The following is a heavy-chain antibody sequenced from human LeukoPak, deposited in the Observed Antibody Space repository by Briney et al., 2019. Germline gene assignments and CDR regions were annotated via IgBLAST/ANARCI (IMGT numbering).Heavy chain of an antibody. V-gene: IGHV4-59*01. CDR3: ARGNWNRRNFDY. D-gene: IGHD1-20*01. J-gene: IGHJ4*02. CDR2: IYYSGST. CDR1: GRSISSYY. Sequence: SETLSLTCTVSGRSISSYYWSWIRQPPGKGLEWIGYIYYSGSTNDNPSLKSRVTISVDTSKNQFSLKLSSVTAADTAVYYCARGNWNRRNFDYWGQGTLVTVSS.